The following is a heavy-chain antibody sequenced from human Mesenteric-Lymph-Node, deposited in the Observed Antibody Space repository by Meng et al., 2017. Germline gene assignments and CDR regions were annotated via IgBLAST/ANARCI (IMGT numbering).Heavy chain of an antibody. V-gene: IGHV1-69*06. CDR2: IIPIFGTA. D-gene: IGHD3-10*01. J-gene: IGHJ4*02. Sequence: QGRLVRSGAEVRRPGSSGKVSCKASGGTFSSYAISWVRQAPGQGLEWMGGIIPIFGTANYAQKFQGRVTMTRDTSTSTVYMELSSLRSEDTAVYYCARVFTMVRGVNYYFDYWGQGTLVTVSS. CDR3: ARVFTMVRGVNYYFDY. CDR1: GGTFSSYA.